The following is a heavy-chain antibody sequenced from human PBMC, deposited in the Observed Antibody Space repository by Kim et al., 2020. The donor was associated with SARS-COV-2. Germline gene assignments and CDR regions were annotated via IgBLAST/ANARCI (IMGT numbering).Heavy chain of an antibody. V-gene: IGHV3-15*01. Sequence: GGSLRLSCAASGFTFSNAWMSWVRQAPGKGLEWVGRIKSKTDGGTTDYAAPVKGRFTISRDDSKNTLYLQMNSLKTEDTAVYYCTTPNYYDILTGIDYWGQGTLVTVSS. CDR2: IKSKTDGGTT. J-gene: IGHJ4*02. CDR3: TTPNYYDILTGIDY. CDR1: GFTFSNAW. D-gene: IGHD3-9*01.